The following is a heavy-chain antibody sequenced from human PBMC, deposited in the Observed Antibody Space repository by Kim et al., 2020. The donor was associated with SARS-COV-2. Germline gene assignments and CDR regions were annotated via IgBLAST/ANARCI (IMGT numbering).Heavy chain of an antibody. CDR2: TRNKANSYTT. Sequence: GGSLRLSCAASGFTFSDHYMDWVRQAPGKGLEWVGRTRNKANSYTTEYAASVKGRFTISRDDSKNSLYLQMNSLKTEDTAVYYCARVRWPKGFDYWGQGTLVTVSS. D-gene: IGHD4-17*01. V-gene: IGHV3-72*01. CDR3: ARVRWPKGFDY. J-gene: IGHJ4*02. CDR1: GFTFSDHY.